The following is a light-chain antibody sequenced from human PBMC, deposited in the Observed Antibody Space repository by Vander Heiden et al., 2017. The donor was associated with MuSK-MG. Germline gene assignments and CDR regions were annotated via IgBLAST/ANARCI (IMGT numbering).Light chain of an antibody. CDR2: QNR. CDR3: QAWDSSTKLV. CDR1: KLGDKY. J-gene: IGLJ2*01. V-gene: IGLV3-1*01. Sequence: YELTQPPSVSVSPGQTASITCSGDKLGDKYASWYQQKPGQSPVLIIYQNRKRPSGIPERFSGSSSGNTATLTISGTQAMDEADYYCQAWDSSTKLVFGGGTKLTGL.